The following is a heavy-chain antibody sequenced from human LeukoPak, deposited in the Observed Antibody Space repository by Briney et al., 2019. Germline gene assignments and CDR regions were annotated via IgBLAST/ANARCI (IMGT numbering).Heavy chain of an antibody. D-gene: IGHD6-13*01. J-gene: IGHJ5*02. CDR2: ISDGGGTT. CDR3: ARPRGAAAGTFGFDP. V-gene: IGHV3-23*01. CDR1: GFTFSSCA. Sequence: GGSLRLSCAASGFTFSSCAMSWVRQAPGKGLEWVSGISDGGGTTNYADAVKGRFTISRDKSKNTLFLQMNSLRAEDTAVYYCARPRGAAAGTFGFDPWGQGTLVTVSS.